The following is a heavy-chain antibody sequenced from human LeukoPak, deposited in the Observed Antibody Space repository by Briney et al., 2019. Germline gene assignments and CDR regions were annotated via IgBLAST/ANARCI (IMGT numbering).Heavy chain of an antibody. J-gene: IGHJ4*02. CDR3: AREGTASIDY. V-gene: IGHV3-74*01. Sequence: GGSLRLSCAASGFTFSDYWMYWVRQAPGKGLVCVSRISTDVSNTRYADSVKGRFTISRDNAKNTLYLQMNSLRAEDTAEYYCAREGTASIDYWGQGTLVTVSS. CDR2: ISTDVSNT. D-gene: IGHD3-10*01. CDR1: GFTFSDYW.